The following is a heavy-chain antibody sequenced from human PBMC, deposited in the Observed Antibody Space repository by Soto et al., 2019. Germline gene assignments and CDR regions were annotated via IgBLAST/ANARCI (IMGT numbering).Heavy chain of an antibody. CDR1: GFTFSSYA. J-gene: IGHJ4*02. Sequence: GGSLRLSCAASGFTFSSYAMHWVRQAPGKGLEWVAVISYDGSNKYYADSVKGRFTISRDNSKNTLYLQMNSLRAEDTALYYCARDPYSGYDYSGYYFDYWGQGALVTVS. CDR2: ISYDGSNK. CDR3: ARDPYSGYDYSGYYFDY. D-gene: IGHD5-12*01. V-gene: IGHV3-30-3*01.